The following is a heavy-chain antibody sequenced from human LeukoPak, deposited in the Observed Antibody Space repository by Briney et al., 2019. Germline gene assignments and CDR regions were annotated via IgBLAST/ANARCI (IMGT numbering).Heavy chain of an antibody. J-gene: IGHJ4*02. V-gene: IGHV4-61*08. CDR1: GGSISSGGYY. CDR2: IYHSGST. D-gene: IGHD5-12*01. Sequence: SETLSLTCTVSGGSISSGGYYWSWIRQPPGKGLEWIGYIYHSGSTYYNPSLKSRVSMSVDTSKNQFSLTLTSVTVADTAFYYCARGGIRGYSAFDNLDFWGLGTHVTVSS. CDR3: ARGGIRGYSAFDNLDF.